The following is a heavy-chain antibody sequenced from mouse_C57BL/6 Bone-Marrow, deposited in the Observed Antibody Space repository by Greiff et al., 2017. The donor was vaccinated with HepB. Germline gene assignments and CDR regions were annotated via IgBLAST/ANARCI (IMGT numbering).Heavy chain of an antibody. V-gene: IGHV1-64*01. D-gene: IGHD2-3*01. J-gene: IGHJ4*01. CDR2: IHPNSGST. CDR1: GYTFTSYW. CDR3: ARGWLLPYYAMDY. Sequence: QVQLQQPGAELVKPGASVKLSCKASGYTFTSYWMHWVKQRPGQGLEWIGMIHPNSGSTNYNEKFKSKATLTVDKSSSTAYMQLSSLTSEDSAVYYCARGWLLPYYAMDYWGLGTSVTVSS.